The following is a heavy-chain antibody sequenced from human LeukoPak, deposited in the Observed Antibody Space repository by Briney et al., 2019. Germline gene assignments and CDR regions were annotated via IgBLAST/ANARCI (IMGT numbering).Heavy chain of an antibody. CDR2: IIPILGIA. V-gene: IGHV1-69*04. D-gene: IGHD2-15*01. CDR3: ARGYCSGGSCYSSFYYFDY. CDR1: GGTISSYA. J-gene: IGHJ4*02. Sequence: SVKVSCKASGGTISSYAISWVRQAPGQGLEWMGRIIPILGIANYAQKFQGRVTITADKSTSTAYMELSSLRSEDTAVYYCARGYCSGGSCYSSFYYFDYWGQETLVTVSS.